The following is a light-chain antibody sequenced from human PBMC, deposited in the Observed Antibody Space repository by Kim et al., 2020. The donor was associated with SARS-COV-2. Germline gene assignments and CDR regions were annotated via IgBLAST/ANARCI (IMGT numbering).Light chain of an antibody. CDR2: DAS. CDR3: QQYNSWT. Sequence: LSASVGDRVTITCRASQSISSWLAWYQQKPGKAPKLLIYDASSLESGVPSRFSGSGSGTEFALTISSLQPDDFATYYCQQYNSWTFGQGTKVDIK. CDR1: QSISSW. V-gene: IGKV1-5*01. J-gene: IGKJ1*01.